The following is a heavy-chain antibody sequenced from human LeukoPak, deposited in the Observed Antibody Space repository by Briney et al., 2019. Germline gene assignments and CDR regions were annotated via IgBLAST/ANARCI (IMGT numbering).Heavy chain of an antibody. V-gene: IGHV3-30-3*01. D-gene: IGHD3-10*01. CDR3: AMVSDGY. CDR1: GFTFSSYA. J-gene: IGHJ4*02. CDR2: MSYDGSNK. Sequence: GGSLRLSCAASGFTFSSYAMHWVRQAPGKGLEWVAVMSYDGSNKYYADSVKGRFTISRDNSKNTLYLQMNSLRAEDTAVYYCAMVSDGYWGQGTLVTVPS.